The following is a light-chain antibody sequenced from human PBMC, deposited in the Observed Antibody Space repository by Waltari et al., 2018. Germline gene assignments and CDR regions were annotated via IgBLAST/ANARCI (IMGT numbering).Light chain of an antibody. Sequence: EIVMTQSPATLSVPPGERATLSCRASQSVNSNLAWYQQKPGQAPRLLIYGASTGATGIPAGFSGSGSGTEFTLTISSLQSEDFAVYYCQQYNNWPFTFGGGTKVEIK. CDR1: QSVNSN. CDR2: GAS. J-gene: IGKJ4*01. CDR3: QQYNNWPFT. V-gene: IGKV3-15*01.